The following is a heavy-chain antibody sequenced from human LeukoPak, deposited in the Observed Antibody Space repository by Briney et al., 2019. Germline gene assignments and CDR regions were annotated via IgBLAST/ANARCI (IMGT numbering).Heavy chain of an antibody. Sequence: GASVKVSCKASGYTFTSYGISWVRQAPGQGLEWMGWISAYNGNTNYAQKLQGRVTMTTDTSTSTAYMELRSLRSDDTAVYYCARDLGIVGATSLDYWGQGTLVTVSS. CDR2: ISAYNGNT. D-gene: IGHD1-26*01. V-gene: IGHV1-18*01. CDR3: ARDLGIVGATSLDY. CDR1: GYTFTSYG. J-gene: IGHJ4*02.